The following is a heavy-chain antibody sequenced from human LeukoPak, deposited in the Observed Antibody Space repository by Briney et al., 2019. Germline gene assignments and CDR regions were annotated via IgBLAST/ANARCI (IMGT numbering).Heavy chain of an antibody. CDR2: INHSGTT. CDR3: AVQGAEEMATITNY. V-gene: IGHV4-34*01. D-gene: IGHD5-24*01. CDR1: GGSLRGYY. J-gene: IGHJ4*02. Sequence: NSSETLSLTCAVYGGSLRGYYWSWTRPPPGKALEWIGEINHSGTTNYNPSLKSRVTISVDTSKNQFSLKLSSVTAADTAVYYCAVQGAEEMATITNYWGQGTLVTVSS.